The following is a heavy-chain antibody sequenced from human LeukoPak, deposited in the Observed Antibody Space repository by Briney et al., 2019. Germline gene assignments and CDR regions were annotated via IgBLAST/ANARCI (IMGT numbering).Heavy chain of an antibody. CDR3: AKGDFWSGYYFYYYYMDV. J-gene: IGHJ6*03. D-gene: IGHD3-3*01. Sequence: ASVKVSCKASGGTFSSYAISWVRQAPGQGLEWMGRIIPILGIANYAQKFQGRVTITADKSTSTAYMELSSLRSEDTAVYYCAKGDFWSGYYFYYYYMDVWGKGTTVTVSS. CDR1: GGTFSSYA. V-gene: IGHV1-69*04. CDR2: IIPILGIA.